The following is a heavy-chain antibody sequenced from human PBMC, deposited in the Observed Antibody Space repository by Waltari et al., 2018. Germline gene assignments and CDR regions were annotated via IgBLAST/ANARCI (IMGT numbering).Heavy chain of an antibody. D-gene: IGHD4-17*01. J-gene: IGHJ6*02. CDR2: IKQDGSEK. Sequence: EVQLVESGGGLVQPGGSLRLSCAASGFTFSSYWMSWVRQAPGKGLEWVANIKQDGSEKYYLDSVKGRFTISRDNAKNSLYLQMNSLRAEDTAVYYCARCRRGDYAYYYYYGMDVWGQGTTVTVSS. V-gene: IGHV3-7*01. CDR3: ARCRRGDYAYYYYYGMDV. CDR1: GFTFSSYW.